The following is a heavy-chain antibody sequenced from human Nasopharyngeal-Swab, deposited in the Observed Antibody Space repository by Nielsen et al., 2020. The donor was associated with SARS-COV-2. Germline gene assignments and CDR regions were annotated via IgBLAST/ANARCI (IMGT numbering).Heavy chain of an antibody. D-gene: IGHD5-24*01. CDR2: IYYSGST. CDR1: GGPISSYY. Sequence: SETLSLTCTVSGGPISSYYWSWIRQPPGKGLEWIGYIYYSGSTNYNPSLKSRVTISVDTSKNQFSLKLSSVTAADTAVYYCARGPRRDGYNGVFDYWGQGTLVTVSS. V-gene: IGHV4-59*01. J-gene: IGHJ4*01. CDR3: ARGPRRDGYNGVFDY.